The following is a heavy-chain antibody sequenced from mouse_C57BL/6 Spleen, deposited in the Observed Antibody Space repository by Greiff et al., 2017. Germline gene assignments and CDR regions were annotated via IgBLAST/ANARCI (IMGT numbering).Heavy chain of an antibody. D-gene: IGHD1-1*01. Sequence: QVQLQQPGAELVKPGASVKMSCKASGYTFTSYWITWVKQRPGQGLEWIGDIYPGSGSTNYNEKFKSKATLTVDTSSSTAYMQLSSLTSEDSAVYYCAGDYYGSRIGYFDVRGTGTTVTVSS. V-gene: IGHV1-55*01. CDR3: AGDYYGSRIGYFDV. CDR1: GYTFTSYW. J-gene: IGHJ1*03. CDR2: IYPGSGST.